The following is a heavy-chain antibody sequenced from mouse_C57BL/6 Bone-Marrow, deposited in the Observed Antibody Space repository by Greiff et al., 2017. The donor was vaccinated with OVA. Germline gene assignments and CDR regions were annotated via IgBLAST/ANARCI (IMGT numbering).Heavy chain of an antibody. CDR2: IDPENGDT. CDR3: TSIYYGND. CDR1: GFNIKDDY. Sequence: VQLKQSGAELVRPGASVKLSCTASGFNIKDDYMHWVKQRPEQGLEWIGWIDPENGDTEYALKFQGKATITADTSSNTAYLQLSSLTSEDTAVYYCTSIYYGNDWGQGTTLTVSS. J-gene: IGHJ2*01. V-gene: IGHV14-4*01. D-gene: IGHD2-1*01.